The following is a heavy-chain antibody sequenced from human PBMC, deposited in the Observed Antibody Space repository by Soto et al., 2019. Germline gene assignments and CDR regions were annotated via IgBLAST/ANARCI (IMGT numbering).Heavy chain of an antibody. V-gene: IGHV1-18*01. Sequence: ASVKVSCKASGYTFTSYGISWVRQAPGQGLEWMGWISAYNGNTNYAQKLQGRVTMTTDTSTSTAYMELRSLRSDDTAVYYCARDRPLYSSSWYPPDYYYYGMDVWSQGTTVTVSS. CDR1: GYTFTSYG. J-gene: IGHJ6*02. CDR2: ISAYNGNT. D-gene: IGHD6-13*01. CDR3: ARDRPLYSSSWYPPDYYYYGMDV.